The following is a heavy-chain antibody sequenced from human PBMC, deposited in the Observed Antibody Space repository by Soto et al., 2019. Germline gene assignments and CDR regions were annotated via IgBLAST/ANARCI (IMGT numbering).Heavy chain of an antibody. J-gene: IGHJ4*01. D-gene: IGHD6-19*01. V-gene: IGHV4-38-2*02. CDR1: GYSISSGSY. Sequence: SETLSLTCTVSGYSISSGSYWGWIRQPPGKGPERIASIYHGGTTFYNPSLKSRVTVSVDKSNKQFSLKLRSVTAADTAVYYCAKAHVMVVDGSTFDY. CDR3: AKAHVMVVDGSTFDY. CDR2: IYHGGTT.